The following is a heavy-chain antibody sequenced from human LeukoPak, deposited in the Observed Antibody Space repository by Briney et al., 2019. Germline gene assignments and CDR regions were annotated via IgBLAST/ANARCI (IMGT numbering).Heavy chain of an antibody. D-gene: IGHD2-15*01. CDR2: IKSKTDGGTT. CDR1: GFTFSNAW. J-gene: IGHJ5*02. V-gene: IGHV3-15*01. CDR3: TPDAHIVVVVAATGIDP. Sequence: GGSLRLSCAASGFTFSNAWMSWVRQAPAKGLEWVGRIKSKTDGGTTDYAAPVKGRFTISRDDSKNPLYLQMTSLKTEETAVYYCTPDAHIVVVVAATGIDPWGQGTLVTVSS.